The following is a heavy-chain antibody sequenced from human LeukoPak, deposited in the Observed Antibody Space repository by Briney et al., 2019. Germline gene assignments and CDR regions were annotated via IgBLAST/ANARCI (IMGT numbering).Heavy chain of an antibody. J-gene: IGHJ4*02. D-gene: IGHD3-16*01. V-gene: IGHV1-18*01. CDR2: ISGYNGNS. CDR1: GYTFTSHG. Sequence: ASVKVSCKTSGYTFTSHGISWVRLAPGQGPEWMGWISGYNGNSNYAQMFQGRVTMTADTSTSTAYMEVRSLTADDTALYYCARDNPRGTFYFDYWGQGTLVTVSS. CDR3: ARDNPRGTFYFDY.